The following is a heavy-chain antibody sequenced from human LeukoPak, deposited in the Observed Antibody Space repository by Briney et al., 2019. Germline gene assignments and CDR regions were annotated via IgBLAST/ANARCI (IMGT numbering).Heavy chain of an antibody. V-gene: IGHV1-2*02. CDR2: FNPNSGGT. J-gene: IGHJ5*02. Sequence: GASVKVSCKASGYTFTGYYMHWVRQAPGQGLEWMGLFNPNSGGTNYAQKFQGRVTMTMDTSITTASMELNRLRPDDTAVYYYSRLFHQLRLDPWGQGNLVTVSS. CDR3: SRLFHQLRLDP. CDR1: GYTFTGYY. D-gene: IGHD2-2*01.